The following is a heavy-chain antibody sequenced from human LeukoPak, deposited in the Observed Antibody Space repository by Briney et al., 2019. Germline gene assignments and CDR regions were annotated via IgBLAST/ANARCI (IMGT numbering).Heavy chain of an antibody. CDR3: ARVRGSGCYEVDY. CDR2: ICCSGSTI. Sequence: GGTLRLSCAASGFTFSSYEMNWVRQAPGKGLEWVSYICCSGSTIYYADSVKGRFTISRDHAKNSLILQMNSLRAEDTAVYYCARVRGSGCYEVDYWGQGTLVTVSS. D-gene: IGHD6-19*01. J-gene: IGHJ4*02. V-gene: IGHV3-48*03. CDR1: GFTFSSYE.